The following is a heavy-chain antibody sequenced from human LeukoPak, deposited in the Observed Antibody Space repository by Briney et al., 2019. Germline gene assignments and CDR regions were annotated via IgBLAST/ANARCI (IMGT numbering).Heavy chain of an antibody. CDR3: AKDRNPWLVSGVYFDY. D-gene: IGHD6-19*01. J-gene: IGHJ4*02. CDR2: ISGSGGST. CDR1: GFTFSSYA. V-gene: IGHV3-23*01. Sequence: GGSLRLSCAASGFTFSSYAMSWVRQAPGKGLERVSAISGSGGSTYYADSVKGRFTISRDNSKNTLYLQMNSLRAEDTAVYYCAKDRNPWLVSGVYFDYWGQGTLVTVPS.